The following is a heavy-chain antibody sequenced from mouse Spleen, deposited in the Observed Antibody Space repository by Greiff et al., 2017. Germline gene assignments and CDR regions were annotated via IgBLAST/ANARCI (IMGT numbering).Heavy chain of an antibody. Sequence: LVESGPELEKPGASVQISCKASGYSFTGYNMNWVKQSDGKSLEWIGNIDPYYGGTSYNQKFKGKATLTVDKSSSTAYMQLKSLTSEDTAVYYCARAYEDKDFDVWGAGTTVTVAS. CDR3: ARAYEDKDFDV. CDR1: GYSFTGYN. J-gene: IGHJ1*01. V-gene: IGHV1S135*01. D-gene: IGHD6-5*01. CDR2: IDPYYGGT.